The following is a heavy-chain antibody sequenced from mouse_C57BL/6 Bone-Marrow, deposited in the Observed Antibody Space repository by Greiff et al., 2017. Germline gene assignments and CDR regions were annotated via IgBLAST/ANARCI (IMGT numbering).Heavy chain of an antibody. J-gene: IGHJ3*01. V-gene: IGHV5-12*01. Sequence: DVHLVESGGGLVQPGGSLKLSCAASGFTFSDYYMYWVRQTPEKRLEWVAYISNGGGSTYYPDTVKGRFTISRDNAKNTLYLQMSRLKSEDAAMYYCARLGVTPYWGQGTLVTVSA. CDR2: ISNGGGST. CDR1: GFTFSDYY. D-gene: IGHD2-1*01. CDR3: ARLGVTPY.